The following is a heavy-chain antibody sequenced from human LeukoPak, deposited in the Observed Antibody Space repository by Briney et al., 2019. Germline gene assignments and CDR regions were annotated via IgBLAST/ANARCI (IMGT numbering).Heavy chain of an antibody. V-gene: IGHV3-11*01. CDR2: ITRSGDET. J-gene: IGHJ1*01. D-gene: IGHD5-12*01. Sequence: PGGSLRLSCAASGFTFSDYWMSWIRQAPGKGMEWVAYITRSGDETYYADSVKGRFTISRDHAENALFLRMDSLRAEDPAVYYRASDIVATSGDFWGQGTLVSVSS. CDR3: ASDIVATSGDF. CDR1: GFTFSDYW.